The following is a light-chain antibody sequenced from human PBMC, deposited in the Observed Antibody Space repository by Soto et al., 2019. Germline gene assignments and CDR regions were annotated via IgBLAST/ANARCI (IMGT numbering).Light chain of an antibody. Sequence: HLTQSPSSLSASVGDRVTITCRASQSIDIYLHWYQQKPGKAPKLLIYSASSSQRGVPSRFSGSGSGTDFTLTISSLQPEDSATYYCQQSYSHPTFGQGTKWIS. J-gene: IGKJ1*01. CDR2: SAS. CDR1: QSIDIY. CDR3: QQSYSHPT. V-gene: IGKV1-39*01.